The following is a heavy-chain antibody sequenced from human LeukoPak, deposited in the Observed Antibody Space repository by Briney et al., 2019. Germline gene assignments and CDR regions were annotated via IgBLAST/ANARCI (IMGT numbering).Heavy chain of an antibody. Sequence: QTGGSLRLSCAASGITVSTNYMSWVRQAPGKGLEWVSIIYSGGSTYYADSVKGRFIISRDKSKNTRYLQMNSLRAEDTAVYYCARGRRDGYTYFDYWGQGTLVTVSP. J-gene: IGHJ4*02. D-gene: IGHD5-24*01. CDR2: IYSGGST. CDR3: ARGRRDGYTYFDY. V-gene: IGHV3-66*01. CDR1: GITVSTNY.